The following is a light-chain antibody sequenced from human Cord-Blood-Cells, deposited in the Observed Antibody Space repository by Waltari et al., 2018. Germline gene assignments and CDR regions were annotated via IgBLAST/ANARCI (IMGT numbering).Light chain of an antibody. V-gene: IGKV4-1*01. J-gene: IGKJ2*01. CDR2: WAS. CDR1: QSVLYSSNNKNH. Sequence: IVMTQSPDSLAVSLGERATINCKSSQSVLYSSNNKNHLAWYQQKPVHTPNLLIYWASTRESGVPDRFSGSGSGTDFTLTISSLQAEDVAVYYCQQYYSTPYTFGQGTKLEIK. CDR3: QQYYSTPYT.